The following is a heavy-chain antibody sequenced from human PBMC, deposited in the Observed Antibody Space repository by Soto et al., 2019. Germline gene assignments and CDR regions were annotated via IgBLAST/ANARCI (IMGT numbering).Heavy chain of an antibody. V-gene: IGHV4-34*01. CDR1: GGSFSGYY. J-gene: IGHJ5*02. CDR2: INHSGST. Sequence: SETLSLTCAVYGGSFSGYYWSWIRQPPGKGLEWIGEINHSGSTNYNPSLKSRVTISVDTSKNQFSLKLSSVTAADTAVYYCARGGAEQWLVMVGNWFDPWGKGTLVNVSS. D-gene: IGHD6-19*01. CDR3: ARGGAEQWLVMVGNWFDP.